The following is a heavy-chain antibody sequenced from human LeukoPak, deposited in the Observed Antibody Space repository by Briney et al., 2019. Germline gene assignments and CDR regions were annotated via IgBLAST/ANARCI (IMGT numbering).Heavy chain of an antibody. Sequence: GESLKISCAASGFTFNNYVMSWVRQSPGKGLEWVSAISGSGGGAYYANSVKGRFTISRDNSKNTLYLQMNSLRAEDTAVYYCAKDSIDVIAVYYFDYWGQGTLVTVSS. CDR3: AKDSIDVIAVYYFDY. CDR1: GFTFNNYV. J-gene: IGHJ4*02. V-gene: IGHV3-23*01. D-gene: IGHD2-21*01. CDR2: ISGSGGGA.